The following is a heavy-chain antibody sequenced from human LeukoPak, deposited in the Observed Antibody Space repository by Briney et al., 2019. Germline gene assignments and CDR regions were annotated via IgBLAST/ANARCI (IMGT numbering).Heavy chain of an antibody. CDR3: ASGDFFDY. CDR2: IKPDGSKK. D-gene: IGHD4-17*01. CDR1: GFTFGDYA. V-gene: IGHV3-7*01. J-gene: IGHJ4*02. Sequence: GGSLRLSCTASGFTFGDYAMSWFRQAPGKGLEFVANIKPDGSKKYYVDSVKGRFTISRDNAKNSLSLQMNSLRAEDTAVYFCASGDFFDYWGQGTLVTVSS.